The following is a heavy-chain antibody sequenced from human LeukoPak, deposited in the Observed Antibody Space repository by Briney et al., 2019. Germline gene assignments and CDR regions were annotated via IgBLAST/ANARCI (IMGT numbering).Heavy chain of an antibody. D-gene: IGHD6-19*01. V-gene: IGHV3-33*01. CDR1: GLTYIIYG. CDR2: IWYDGSNT. Sequence: LSGAWFGLTYIIYGMRWAGPPAGNRVDWVAVIWYDGSNTYYADSVKGRFTSSIDKPKNTLYLQMNSLRAEDTAVYYCARSVGYSSGWLDFFFDFWGEGTLVTVSS. J-gene: IGHJ4*02. CDR3: ARSVGYSSGWLDFFFDF.